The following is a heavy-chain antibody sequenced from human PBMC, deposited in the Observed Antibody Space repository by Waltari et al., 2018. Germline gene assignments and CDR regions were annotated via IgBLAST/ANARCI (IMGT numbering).Heavy chain of an antibody. D-gene: IGHD2-2*01. J-gene: IGHJ2*01. CDR2: IIPISGSL. CDR1: GGSFSSYA. Sequence: QVQLVQSGAEVKKPGSSVKVSCKASGGSFSSYAISWVRQAPGQGLEWMGGIIPISGSLNYAQKFQGRVTITADVSTSTAYMELSSLRSDDTAVYYCARYQTNPLGYFDLWGRGTLVTVSS. CDR3: ARYQTNPLGYFDL. V-gene: IGHV1-69*12.